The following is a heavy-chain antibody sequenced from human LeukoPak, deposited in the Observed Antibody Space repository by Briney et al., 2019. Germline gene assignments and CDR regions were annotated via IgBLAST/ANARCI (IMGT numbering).Heavy chain of an antibody. CDR1: GYSFSSYW. J-gene: IGHJ3*02. D-gene: IGHD3-3*01. CDR3: ARREGNYDIWSGYYRDAFDI. CDR2: IFPGDSDT. V-gene: IGHV5-51*01. Sequence: GESLKISCKGSGYSFSSYWIAWVRQMPGKGVEWMGIIFPGDSDTRYGPFFQDQVTISVDNSINNAYMQWSSLKASDTAMYYCARREGNYDIWSGYYRDAFDIWGQGTMITVSS.